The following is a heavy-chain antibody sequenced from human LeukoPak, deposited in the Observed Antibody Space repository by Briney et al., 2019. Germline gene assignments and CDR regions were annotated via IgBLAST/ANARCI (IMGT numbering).Heavy chain of an antibody. CDR3: ARVCSSLSCYGGNFDY. Sequence: GGSLRLSCAASGFTFSDHYMDWVRQAPGKGLEWVGRTRNKANSYTTEYAASVKGRFTISRGDSKNSLYLQMNSLKTEDTAVYYCARVCSSLSCYGGNFDYWGQGTLVTVSS. V-gene: IGHV3-72*01. J-gene: IGHJ4*02. D-gene: IGHD2-2*01. CDR1: GFTFSDHY. CDR2: TRNKANSYTT.